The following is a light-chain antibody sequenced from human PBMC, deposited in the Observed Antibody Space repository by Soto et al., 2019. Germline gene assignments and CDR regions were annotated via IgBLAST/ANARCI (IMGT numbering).Light chain of an antibody. Sequence: LTQPASVSGSPGQSITVSCTGTSSDVGLYDYVSWFQQHPGKSPKLIIYEVSHRPSGVSSRFSGSKSGNTASLTISGLQTEDEANYYCSSYTTVFTYVFGTGTKVTVL. CDR2: EVS. CDR3: SSYTTVFTYV. V-gene: IGLV2-14*01. CDR1: SSDVGLYDY. J-gene: IGLJ1*01.